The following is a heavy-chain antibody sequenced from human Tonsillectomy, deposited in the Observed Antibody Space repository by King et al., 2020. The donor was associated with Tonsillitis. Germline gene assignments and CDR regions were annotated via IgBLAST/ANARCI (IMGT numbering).Heavy chain of an antibody. Sequence: QLQESGPGLVKPSETLSLTCTVSDGSISTYYWSWIRQPAGKGLVWIGRIYTSGSTNYNPSLKSRVTMSVDTSKNQFSLKLSSVTAADTAVYYCARDPRGSGSYFSAFDIWGQGTMVTVSS. D-gene: IGHD1-26*01. J-gene: IGHJ3*02. V-gene: IGHV4-4*07. CDR1: DGSISTYY. CDR3: ARDPRGSGSYFSAFDI. CDR2: IYTSGST.